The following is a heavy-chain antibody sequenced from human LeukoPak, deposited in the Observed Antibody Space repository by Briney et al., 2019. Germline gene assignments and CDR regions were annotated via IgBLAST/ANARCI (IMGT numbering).Heavy chain of an antibody. V-gene: IGHV3-66*01. CDR3: ASLEARPRPSM. CDR2: IYTGGNT. CDR1: GITVRSNY. Sequence: GGSLRLSCAASGITVRSNYMSWVRQAPGKGLEWVSLIYTGGNTYYADSVKGRFTLSRDNSKNTVYLQMNSLRVEDTAMYYCASLEARPRPSMWGQGTLVTVSS. J-gene: IGHJ4*02. D-gene: IGHD5-24*01.